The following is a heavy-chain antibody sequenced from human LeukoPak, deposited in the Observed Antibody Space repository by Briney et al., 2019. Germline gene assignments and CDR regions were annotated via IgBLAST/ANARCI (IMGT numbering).Heavy chain of an antibody. J-gene: IGHJ4*02. D-gene: IGHD6-13*01. CDR2: IYYSGNT. Sequence: PSETLSLTCTVSGGSISSSNHYWSWIRQPPGKGLEWIGTIYYSGNTYYNPSLKSRLTISVDTSKNQFSLTLSSVTAADTAVYYCARGWDFIAAAGSFDYWGQGTLVTVSS. CDR3: ARGWDFIAAAGSFDY. CDR1: GGSISSSNHY. V-gene: IGHV4-39*07.